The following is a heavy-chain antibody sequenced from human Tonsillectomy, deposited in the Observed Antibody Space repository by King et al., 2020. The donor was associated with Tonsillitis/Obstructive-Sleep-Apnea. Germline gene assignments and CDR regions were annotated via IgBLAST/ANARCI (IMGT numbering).Heavy chain of an antibody. J-gene: IGHJ4*02. CDR2: ISSRVST. V-gene: IGHV4-61*08. D-gene: IGHD2-8*01. Sequence: VQLQESGPGRVKPSETLSLTCTFSGGSVSSGGYFWSWIRKPPRRGLEWIGYISSRVSTNYNPSLKSRATISIATSQNQFSLKLSSVTAADTAVYYCARDFGTNPARSRQFDYWGQGTLVTVSS. CDR1: GGSVSSGGYF. CDR3: ARDFGTNPARSRQFDY.